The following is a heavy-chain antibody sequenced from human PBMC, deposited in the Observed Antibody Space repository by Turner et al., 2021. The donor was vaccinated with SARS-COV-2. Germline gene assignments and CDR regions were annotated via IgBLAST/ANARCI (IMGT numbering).Heavy chain of an antibody. CDR1: GDSISSYY. CDR2: IYYSGST. J-gene: IGHJ4*02. D-gene: IGHD6-19*01. V-gene: IGHV4-59*01. CDR3: ARSGGWYFGYFDY. Sequence: VQLQESGPGLVKPSETLSLTCTVSGDSISSYYWSWIRQPPGKGLEWIGYIYYSGSTNYNPSLKSRVTISVDTSKNQFSLKLTSVTAADTAVYYCARSGGWYFGYFDYWGQGTLVTVSS.